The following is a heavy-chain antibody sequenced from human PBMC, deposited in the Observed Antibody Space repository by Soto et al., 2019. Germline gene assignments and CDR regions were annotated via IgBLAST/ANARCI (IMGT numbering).Heavy chain of an antibody. V-gene: IGHV1-8*01. J-gene: IGHJ4*02. CDR1: GYTFTSHD. Sequence: ASVKVSCKASGYTFTSHDINWVRQATGQGLEGMGWMNPNSGNTGYAQKFQGRVTMTRNTSISTAYMELSSLRSEDTAVYYCARGYCSGGSCYLVELQDFDYWGQGTLVTVSS. CDR2: MNPNSGNT. CDR3: ARGYCSGGSCYLVELQDFDY. D-gene: IGHD2-15*01.